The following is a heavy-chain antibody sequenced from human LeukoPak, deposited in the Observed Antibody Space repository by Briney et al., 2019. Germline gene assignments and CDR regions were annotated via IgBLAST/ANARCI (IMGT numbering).Heavy chain of an antibody. J-gene: IGHJ4*02. Sequence: PGGSLRLSCAASGFTFSSYSMNWVRQAPGKGLEWVSSISSSSSYIYYADSVKGRFTISRDNSKNTLYLQMDSLRAEDTAVYYCAKSRLYSSGSADYWGQGTLVTVSS. CDR1: GFTFSSYS. CDR3: AKSRLYSSGSADY. V-gene: IGHV3-21*01. D-gene: IGHD6-19*01. CDR2: ISSSSSYI.